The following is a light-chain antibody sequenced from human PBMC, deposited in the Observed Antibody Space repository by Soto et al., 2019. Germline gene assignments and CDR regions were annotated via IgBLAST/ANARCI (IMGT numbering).Light chain of an antibody. CDR1: QSVSDN. CDR2: GAS. CDR3: QQYNNWSPIT. Sequence: EIVMTQSPATLSVSPGERVTLSCRASQSVSDNLAWYQQKPGQAPRLLIYGASSRVTGIPARFSGSGSVTEFTLTISSLQSEDFAVYYCQQYNNWSPITFGQGTRVEIK. V-gene: IGKV3D-15*01. J-gene: IGKJ5*01.